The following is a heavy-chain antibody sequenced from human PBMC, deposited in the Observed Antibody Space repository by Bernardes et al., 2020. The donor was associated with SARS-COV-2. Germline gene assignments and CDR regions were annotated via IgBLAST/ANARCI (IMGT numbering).Heavy chain of an antibody. J-gene: IGHJ4*02. CDR3: AKDIGYSSGNIDY. V-gene: IGHV3-9*01. CDR2: ISWNSGSI. CDR1: GFTFEDDA. Sequence: GGSLRLSCAAFGFTFEDDAMHWVRKGPGKGLEWVSGISWNSGSIGYADSVKGRFTISRDNAKNSLYLQMNSLRAEDTALYYCAKDIGYSSGNIDYWGQGTLVTVSS. D-gene: IGHD6-19*01.